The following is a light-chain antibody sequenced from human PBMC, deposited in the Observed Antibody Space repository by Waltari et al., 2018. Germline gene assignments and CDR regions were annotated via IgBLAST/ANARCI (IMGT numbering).Light chain of an antibody. J-gene: IGKJ1*01. V-gene: IGKV3-20*01. CDR3: QKYERLPAT. CDR1: QSIGRS. Sequence: CSASQSIGRSLVWYQQKPGQAPRLLIYDVSRRATGIPDRFSGSGYGTDFSLTISRLEPEDFAVYYCQKYERLPATFGQGTTVEIK. CDR2: DVS.